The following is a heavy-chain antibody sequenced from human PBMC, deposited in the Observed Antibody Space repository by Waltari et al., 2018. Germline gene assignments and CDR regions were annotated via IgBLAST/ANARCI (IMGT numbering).Heavy chain of an antibody. CDR3: ARILAARGVFDY. V-gene: IGHV2-70*15. J-gene: IGHJ4*02. Sequence: QVTLRESGPALVKPTQTLTLTCTFSGFSLSTSGMCVSWIRQPPGKALEWLARIDWDDDKYYSTSLKTRLTISKDTSKNQVVLTMTNMDPVDTATYYCARILAARGVFDYWGQGTLVIVSS. CDR1: GFSLSTSGMC. D-gene: IGHD2-8*01. CDR2: IDWDDDK.